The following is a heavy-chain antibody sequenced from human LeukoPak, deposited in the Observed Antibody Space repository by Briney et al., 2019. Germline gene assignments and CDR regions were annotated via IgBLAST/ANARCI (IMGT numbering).Heavy chain of an antibody. CDR2: ISDTGNT. CDR3: AKAPVTTCRGAFCYPFDY. D-gene: IGHD2-15*01. Sequence: GGSLRLSCAASGFTLSSYAMSWVRQAPGKGLEWVSAISDTGNTYHADSVKGRFTISMDSSKNTLFLQMNRLRPEDAAVYYCAKAPVTTCRGAFCYPFDYWGLGTLVTVSS. J-gene: IGHJ4*02. CDR1: GFTLSSYA. V-gene: IGHV3-23*01.